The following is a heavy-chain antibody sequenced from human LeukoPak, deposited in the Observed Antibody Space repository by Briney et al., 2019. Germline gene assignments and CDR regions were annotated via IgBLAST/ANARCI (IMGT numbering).Heavy chain of an antibody. Sequence: GGSLRLSFAASGFTFSNYAMSWVRQAPGKGLEWVSIIGYRGGSIYYAYSVQGRFTISRDNSKNTLSLQMNGLRPEDTAVYYCAKSWGYTRPYYNYMDVWGKGTTVTVSS. CDR1: GFTFSNYA. CDR2: IGYRGGSI. D-gene: IGHD3-16*02. J-gene: IGHJ6*03. V-gene: IGHV3-23*01. CDR3: AKSWGYTRPYYNYMDV.